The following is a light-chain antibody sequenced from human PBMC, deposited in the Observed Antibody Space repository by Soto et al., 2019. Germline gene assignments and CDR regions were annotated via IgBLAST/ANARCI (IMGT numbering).Light chain of an antibody. CDR1: QSISSSY. CDR3: QQYNNWPPWT. Sequence: EIVMTQSPATLSVSPGERATLSCRASQSISSSYLAWYQQKPGQAPRLLIYGASSRATGIPDRFSGSGSGTDFTLTISRLEPEDFALYYCQQYNNWPPWTFGQGTKVDIK. CDR2: GAS. V-gene: IGKV3D-20*02. J-gene: IGKJ1*01.